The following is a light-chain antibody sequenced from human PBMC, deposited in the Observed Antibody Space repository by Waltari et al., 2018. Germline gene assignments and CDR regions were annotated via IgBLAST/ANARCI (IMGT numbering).Light chain of an antibody. CDR2: EVT. V-gene: IGLV2-8*01. CDR1: NSDVGAYNY. Sequence: QSVLTQPPSATGSPGQSVTISCPGTNSDVGAYNYVSWYQQHPGKVPKLLIYEVTKRPSGVPDRFSCSKSGNTASLTVSGLQADDEADYYCSSYAHNNHFVFGTGTKVTVL. J-gene: IGLJ1*01. CDR3: SSYAHNNHFV.